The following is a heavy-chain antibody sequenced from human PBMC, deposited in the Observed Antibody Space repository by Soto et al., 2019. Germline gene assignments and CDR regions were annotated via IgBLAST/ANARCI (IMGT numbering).Heavy chain of an antibody. V-gene: IGHV4-4*02. CDR2: IYHSGST. J-gene: IGHJ6*02. CDR3: ARAPRTAGDYYGMDV. Sequence: SETLSLTCAVSGGSISSSNWWSWVRQPPGKGLEWIGEIYHSGSTNYNPSLKSRVTISVDKSKNQFSLKLSSVTAADTAVYYCARAPRTAGDYYGMDVWGQGTTVTVSS. CDR1: GGSISSSNW. D-gene: IGHD4-17*01.